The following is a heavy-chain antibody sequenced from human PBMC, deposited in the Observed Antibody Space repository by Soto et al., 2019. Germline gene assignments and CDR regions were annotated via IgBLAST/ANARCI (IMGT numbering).Heavy chain of an antibody. CDR2: NSAYNGNT. CDR3: ARDRYYYDSSGLSPLDY. Sequence: ASVKVSCKASGYTFTSYGISWVRQAPGQGLEWMGWNSAYNGNTNYAQKLQGRVTMTTDTSTSTAYMELRSLRSDDTAVYYCARDRYYYDSSGLSPLDYWGQGTLVTVSS. V-gene: IGHV1-18*01. J-gene: IGHJ4*02. D-gene: IGHD3-22*01. CDR1: GYTFTSYG.